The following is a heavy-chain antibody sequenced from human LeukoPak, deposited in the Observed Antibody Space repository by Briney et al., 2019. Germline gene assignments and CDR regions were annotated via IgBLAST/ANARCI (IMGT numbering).Heavy chain of an antibody. J-gene: IGHJ6*04. V-gene: IGHV1-69*06. Sequence: SVKVFYKASGGTFSIYAISWVRQAPGQGREWMGGIIPIFGTANYAQKFQGRVTITADKSTSTAYMELSSLRSEDTAVYYCARDPDTASPMDVWGKGTTVTVSS. CDR3: ARDPDTASPMDV. CDR1: GGTFSIYA. CDR2: IIPIFGTA. D-gene: IGHD5-18*01.